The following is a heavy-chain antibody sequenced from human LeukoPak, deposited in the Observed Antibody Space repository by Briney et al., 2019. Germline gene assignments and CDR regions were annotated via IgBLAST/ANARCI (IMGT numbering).Heavy chain of an antibody. CDR3: AREYSSSPTMFDP. D-gene: IGHD6-13*01. CDR1: GYTFSKYG. CDR2: IIPIFGTA. V-gene: IGHV1-69*06. J-gene: IGHJ5*02. Sequence: SVKVSCKASGYTFSKYGISWMRQAPGQGLEWMGGIIPIFGTANYAQKFQGRVTITADKSTSTAYMELSSLRSEDTAVYYCAREYSSSPTMFDPWGQGTLVTVSS.